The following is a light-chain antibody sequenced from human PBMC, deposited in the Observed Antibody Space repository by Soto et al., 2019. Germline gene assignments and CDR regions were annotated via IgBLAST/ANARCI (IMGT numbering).Light chain of an antibody. Sequence: EIVMTQSPATLSVSPGERATLSCRASQSVSSNLAWYQQKPGQAPRLLIYGASTRATGIPARFSGSGSGTELTLTISSLQSEDFAVYYCQQYNNWPRTFGQGT. CDR1: QSVSSN. CDR3: QQYNNWPRT. J-gene: IGKJ1*01. V-gene: IGKV3-15*01. CDR2: GAS.